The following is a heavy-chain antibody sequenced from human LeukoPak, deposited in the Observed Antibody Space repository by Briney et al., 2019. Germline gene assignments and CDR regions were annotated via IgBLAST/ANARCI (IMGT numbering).Heavy chain of an antibody. CDR1: GFTFSSYG. CDR3: ARDSCTSVSCFDY. Sequence: GGSLRLSCAASGFTFSSYGMHWVRLAPGKGLEWVAAIQYDGSIKYYADSVKGRYTISRDDSKNTLYLQMNSLRAEDAAVYYCARDSCTSVSCFDYWGQGTLVTVSS. J-gene: IGHJ4*02. CDR2: IQYDGSIK. V-gene: IGHV3-33*01. D-gene: IGHD2-2*01.